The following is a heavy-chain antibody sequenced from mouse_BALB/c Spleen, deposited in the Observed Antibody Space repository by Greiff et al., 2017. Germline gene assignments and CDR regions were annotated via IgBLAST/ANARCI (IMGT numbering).Heavy chain of an antibody. V-gene: IGHV1-7*01. CDR1: GYTFTSYW. CDR3: ARSRAYDGAAWFAY. J-gene: IGHJ3*01. D-gene: IGHD1-2*01. CDR2: INPSTGYT. Sequence: QVQLQQSGAELAKPGASVKMSCKASGYTFTSYWMHWVKQRPGQGLEWIGYINPSTGYTEYNQKFKDKATLTADKSSSTAYMQLSSLTSEDSAVYYCARSRAYDGAAWFAYWGQGTLVTVSA.